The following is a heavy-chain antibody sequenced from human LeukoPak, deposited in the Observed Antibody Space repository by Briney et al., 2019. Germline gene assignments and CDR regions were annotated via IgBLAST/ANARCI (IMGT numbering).Heavy chain of an antibody. J-gene: IGHJ3*02. CDR1: GFTFSSYA. V-gene: IGHV3-23*01. Sequence: PGGSLRLSCAASGFTFSSYAMSWVRQAPGKGLEWVSAISGSGGSTYYADSVKGRFTISRDNSKNTLYLKMNRLRAEDTAVYYIAKDSWQLVRNAFDIWGQGTMVTVSS. CDR3: AKDSWQLVRNAFDI. D-gene: IGHD6-13*01. CDR2: ISGSGGST.